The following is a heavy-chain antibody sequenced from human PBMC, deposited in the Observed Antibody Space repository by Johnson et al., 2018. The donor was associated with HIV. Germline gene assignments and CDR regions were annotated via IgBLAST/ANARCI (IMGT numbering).Heavy chain of an antibody. Sequence: VQLVESGGGVVRPGGSLRLSCAASGFTFDDYGMSWVRQAPGKGLEWVSGINWNVGSTGYADSVKGRFTISRDNAQNSLYLKMTSLRAEDTALYYCARVLIVVVVAAEIDAFDIWGQGTMVTVSS. J-gene: IGHJ3*02. CDR3: ARVLIVVVVAAEIDAFDI. CDR2: INWNVGST. CDR1: GFTFDDYG. D-gene: IGHD2-15*01. V-gene: IGHV3-20*04.